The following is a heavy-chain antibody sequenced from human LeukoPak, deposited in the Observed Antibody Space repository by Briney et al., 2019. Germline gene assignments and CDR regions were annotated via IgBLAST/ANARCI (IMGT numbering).Heavy chain of an antibody. CDR3: ARDRPAARGYYFDY. V-gene: IGHV4-4*07. CDR1: GGSISSYY. CDR2: IYTSGST. D-gene: IGHD2-2*01. J-gene: IGHJ4*02. Sequence: SETLSLTCTVSGGSISSYYWSWIRQPAGKGLEWIGRIYTSGSTNYNPSLKSRVTMSVDTFKNQFSLKLSSVTAADTAVYYCARDRPAARGYYFDYWGQGTLVTVSS.